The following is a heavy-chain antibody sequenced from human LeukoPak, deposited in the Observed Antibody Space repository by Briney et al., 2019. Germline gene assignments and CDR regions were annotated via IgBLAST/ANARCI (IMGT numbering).Heavy chain of an antibody. CDR3: ILGGKLDY. CDR1: GGSISSSNYY. J-gene: IGHJ4*02. Sequence: PSETLSLTCTVSGGSISSSNYYRGWIRQPPGKGLEWIGGIYHTGNTHYNPSLKSRVTISVDTSKNQLSLRLSSATAADTALYYCILGGKLDYWGQGILVIVSS. CDR2: IYHTGNT. V-gene: IGHV4-39*01. D-gene: IGHD3-10*01.